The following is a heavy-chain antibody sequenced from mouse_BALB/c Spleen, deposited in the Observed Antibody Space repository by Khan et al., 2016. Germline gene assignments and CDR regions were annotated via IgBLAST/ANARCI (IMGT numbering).Heavy chain of an antibody. V-gene: IGHV3-2*02. CDR2: ISYSGST. J-gene: IGHJ4*01. Sequence: EVQLQESGPGLVKPSQSLSLTCTVTGYSITSDYAWNWIRQFPGNKLEWMGYISYSGSTSYNPSLKSRISITRDTSKNQFFLQLNSVTTEDTPTYYCARRDYGSDYAMDYWGQGTSVTVSS. CDR3: ARRDYGSDYAMDY. D-gene: IGHD1-1*01. CDR1: GYSITSDYA.